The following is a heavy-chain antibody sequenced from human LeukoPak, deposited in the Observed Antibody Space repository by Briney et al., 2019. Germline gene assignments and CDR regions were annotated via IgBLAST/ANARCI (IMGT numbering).Heavy chain of an antibody. V-gene: IGHV3-15*01. Sequence: GGSLRLSCAASGFTVSSNYMSWVRQAPGKGLEWVGRIKSKTDGGTTDYAAPVKGRFTISRDDSKNTLYLQMNSLKTEDTAVYYCTTDHVYDFWSGYYLDYWGQGALVTVSS. D-gene: IGHD3-3*01. J-gene: IGHJ4*02. CDR3: TTDHVYDFWSGYYLDY. CDR1: GFTVSSNY. CDR2: IKSKTDGGTT.